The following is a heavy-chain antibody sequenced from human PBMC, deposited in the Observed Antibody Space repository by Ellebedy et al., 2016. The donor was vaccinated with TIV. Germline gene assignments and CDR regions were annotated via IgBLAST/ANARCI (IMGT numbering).Heavy chain of an antibody. D-gene: IGHD4/OR15-4a*01. J-gene: IGHJ6*02. CDR3: ARSGSAYGAGLDV. Sequence: SETLSLTCTVSGGSVSSGSYYWSWIRQPPGKGLEWIGYIYYSGSTNYNPSLKSRVTMSVDTSKNQFSLQLSSVTAADTAVYYCARSGSAYGAGLDVWGQGTTVIVSS. CDR1: GGSVSSGSYY. CDR2: IYYSGST. V-gene: IGHV4-61*01.